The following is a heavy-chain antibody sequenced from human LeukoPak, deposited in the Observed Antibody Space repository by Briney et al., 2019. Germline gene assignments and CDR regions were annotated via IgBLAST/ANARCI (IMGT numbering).Heavy chain of an antibody. CDR1: GFTVSSNY. CDR3: ARLEVRGVIGP. V-gene: IGHV3-53*01. J-gene: IGHJ5*02. CDR2: LYSGGNT. D-gene: IGHD3-10*01. Sequence: GGSLRLSCAASGFTVSSNYMNWVRQAPGKGLEWVSILYSGGNTYYADSVKGRFTISRDKSKNTLYLQMNSLTTEDTAVYFCARLEVRGVIGPWGQGVLVTVSS.